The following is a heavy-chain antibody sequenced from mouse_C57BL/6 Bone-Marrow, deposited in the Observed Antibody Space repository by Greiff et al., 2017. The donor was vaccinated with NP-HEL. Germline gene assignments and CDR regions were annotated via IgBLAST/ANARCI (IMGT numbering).Heavy chain of an antibody. CDR1: GYTFTSYW. D-gene: IGHD3-2*02. Sequence: QVQLQQPGAELVKPGASVKLSCKASGYTFTSYWMHWVKQRPGQGLEWIGNINPSNGGTNYNEKFKSKATLTVDKSSSTAYMQLSSLTSEDSAVDYCARCEAQAHFDYWGQGTTLTVSS. CDR3: ARCEAQAHFDY. V-gene: IGHV1-53*01. J-gene: IGHJ2*01. CDR2: INPSNGGT.